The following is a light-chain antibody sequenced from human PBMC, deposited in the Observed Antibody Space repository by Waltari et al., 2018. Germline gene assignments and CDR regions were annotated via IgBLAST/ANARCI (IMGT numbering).Light chain of an antibody. J-gene: IGKJ5*01. V-gene: IGKV3-15*01. CDR2: DAS. CDR3: QQYNRWPPIT. CDR1: QSVSSN. Sequence: IVMTQFPATLSVSPGESAPLPCRASQSVSSNLAWYQHRPGQAPRLLIYDASTRPTSISARFSGTGSGTEFTLTIRSLQSEDSAVYYCQQYNRWPPITFGQGTRLEIK.